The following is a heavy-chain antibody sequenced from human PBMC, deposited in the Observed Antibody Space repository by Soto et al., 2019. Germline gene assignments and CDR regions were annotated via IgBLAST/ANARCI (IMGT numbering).Heavy chain of an antibody. CDR3: ARDYDSSGYYNSDYYYYGMDV. V-gene: IGHV3-30-3*01. J-gene: IGHJ6*02. CDR2: ISYDGSNK. Sequence: QVQLVESGGGVVQPGRSLRLSCAASGFTFSSYAMHWVRQAPGKGLEWVAVISYDGSNKYYADSVKGRFTISRDNSKNTLYLQMNSLRAEDTAVYYCARDYDSSGYYNSDYYYYGMDVWGQGTTVTVSS. CDR1: GFTFSSYA. D-gene: IGHD3-22*01.